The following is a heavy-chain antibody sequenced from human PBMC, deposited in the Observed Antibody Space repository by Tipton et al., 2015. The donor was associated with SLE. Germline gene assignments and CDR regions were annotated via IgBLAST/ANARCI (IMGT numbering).Heavy chain of an antibody. J-gene: IGHJ2*01. V-gene: IGHV5-51*01. CDR2: IYPGDSDI. CDR3: ARQGPEDVDL. CDR1: GYNFTNYW. Sequence: QLVQSGAEVKKSGESLKISCQGSGYNFTNYWIGWVRQMPGKGLEWMGIIYPGDSDIRYSPSFQGQVTISADKSISTVYLQWSRLKASDTAMYYCARQGPEDVDLWGRGTLVTVSS.